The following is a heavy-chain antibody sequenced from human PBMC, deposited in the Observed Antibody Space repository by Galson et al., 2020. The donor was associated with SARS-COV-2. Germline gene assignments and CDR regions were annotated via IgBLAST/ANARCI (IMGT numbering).Heavy chain of an antibody. CDR1: GGSISSGSYY. D-gene: IGHD6-19*01. J-gene: IGHJ4*02. Sequence: SETLSLTCTVSGGSISSGSYYWSWIRQPAGKGLEWIGHIYTSGSTNYNPSLKSRVTISVDTSKNQFSLKLSSVTAADTAVYYCASESRQWLVHLGLGYFDYWGQGTLVTVSS. CDR2: IYTSGST. V-gene: IGHV4-61*09. CDR3: ASESRQWLVHLGLGYFDY.